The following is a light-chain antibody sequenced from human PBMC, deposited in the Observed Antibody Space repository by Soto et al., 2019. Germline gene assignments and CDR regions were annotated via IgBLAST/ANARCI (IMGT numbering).Light chain of an antibody. CDR1: SSNIGAGYD. CDR3: QSSDSSLSGHVV. Sequence: QSVLTQPPSVSGAPGQRVTISCTGSSSNIGAGYDVHWYQQLPGTAPKLLIYGNSNRPSGVPDRFSGSKSGTSASLAITGLQAEDEAHYYCQSSDSSLSGHVVFGGGTKLTVL. V-gene: IGLV1-40*01. J-gene: IGLJ2*01. CDR2: GNS.